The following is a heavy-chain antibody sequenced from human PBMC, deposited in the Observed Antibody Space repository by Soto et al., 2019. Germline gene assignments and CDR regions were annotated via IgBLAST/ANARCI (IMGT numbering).Heavy chain of an antibody. CDR3: ARVDYYDSSGYTTWGWFDP. J-gene: IGHJ5*02. CDR2: IYHSGST. D-gene: IGHD3-22*01. V-gene: IGHV4-30-2*01. Sequence: QLQLQESGSGLVKPSQTLSLTCAVSGGSISSGGYSWSWIRQPPGKGLEWIGYIYHSGSTYYNPSRKSRVTISVDRSKNQFSLKLSSVTAADTAVYYCARVDYYDSSGYTTWGWFDPWGQGTLVTVSS. CDR1: GGSISSGGYS.